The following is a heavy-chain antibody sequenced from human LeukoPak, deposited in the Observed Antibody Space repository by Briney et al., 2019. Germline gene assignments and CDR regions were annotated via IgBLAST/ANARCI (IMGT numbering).Heavy chain of an antibody. V-gene: IGHV4-59*01. CDR1: GGSISSYY. CDR2: IYYSGST. D-gene: IGHD3-9*01. CDR3: ARSTVPFDRNWFDP. J-gene: IGHJ5*02. Sequence: SETLSLTCTVSGGSISSYYWSWIRQPPGKGLEWIGYIYYSGSTNYNPSLKSRVTISVDTSKNQFSLKLSSVTAADTAVYYCARSTVPFDRNWFDPWGQGTLVTVSS.